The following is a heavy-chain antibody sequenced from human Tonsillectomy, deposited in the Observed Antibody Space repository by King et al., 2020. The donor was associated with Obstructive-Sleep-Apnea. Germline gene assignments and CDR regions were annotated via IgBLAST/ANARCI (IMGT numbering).Heavy chain of an antibody. CDR3: ARDRSSSWYMVGYFDY. D-gene: IGHD6-13*01. CDR2: INSDGSST. CDR1: GFTFSRYW. V-gene: IGHV3-74*01. J-gene: IGHJ4*02. Sequence: VQLVESGGGLVQPGGSLRLSCAASGFTFSRYWMHWVRHAPGKGLVWVSRINSDGSSTSYADSVKGRFTISRDNAKNTLYLQMNSLRAEDTAVYYCARDRSSSWYMVGYFDYWGQGTLVSVSS.